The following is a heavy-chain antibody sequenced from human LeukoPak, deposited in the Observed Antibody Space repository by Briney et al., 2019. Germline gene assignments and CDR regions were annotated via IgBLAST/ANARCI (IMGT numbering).Heavy chain of an antibody. D-gene: IGHD3-10*01. CDR3: ARAWNGSGSYYKSPLDY. CDR2: INHSGST. Sequence: PSETLSLSCAVYGGSFSGYYWSWIRQPPGKGLEWIGEINHSGSTNYNPSLKSRVTISVDTSKNQFSLKLSSVTAADTAVYYCARAWNGSGSYYKSPLDYGGQGTLVTVSS. V-gene: IGHV4-34*01. CDR1: GGSFSGYY. J-gene: IGHJ4*02.